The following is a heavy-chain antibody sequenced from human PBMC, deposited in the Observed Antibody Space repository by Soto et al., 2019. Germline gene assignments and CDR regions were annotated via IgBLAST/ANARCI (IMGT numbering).Heavy chain of an antibody. CDR1: GGSISSSIYY. CDR3: ASGRQYYYDSSGYYY. V-gene: IGHV4-39*01. CDR2: IYYSGST. D-gene: IGHD3-22*01. Sequence: PSETLSLTCTVSGGSISSSIYYWGWIRQPPGKGLEWIGSIYYSGSTYYNPSLKSRVTISVDTSKNQFSLKLSSVTAADTAVYYCASGRQYYYDSSGYYYWGQGTLVTVSS. J-gene: IGHJ4*02.